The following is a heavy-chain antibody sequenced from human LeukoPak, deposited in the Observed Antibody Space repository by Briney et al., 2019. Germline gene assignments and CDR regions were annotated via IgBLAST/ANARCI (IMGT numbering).Heavy chain of an antibody. CDR2: IYTSGST. D-gene: IGHD3-3*01. CDR3: ARAPRVVLDFDY. J-gene: IGHJ4*02. Sequence: SETLSLTCTVSGGSISSGSYYWSWIRQPAWKGLEWIGRIYTSGSTNYNPSLKSRVTISVDTSKNQFSLKLSSVTAADTAVYYCARAPRVVLDFDYWGQGTLVTVSS. V-gene: IGHV4-61*02. CDR1: GGSISSGSYY.